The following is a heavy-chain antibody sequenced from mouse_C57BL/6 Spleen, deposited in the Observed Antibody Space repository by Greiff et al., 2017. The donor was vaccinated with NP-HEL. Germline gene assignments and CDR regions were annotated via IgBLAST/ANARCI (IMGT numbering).Heavy chain of an antibody. Sequence: QVQLKESGPELVKPGASVKISCKASGYSFTSYSIHWVKQRPGQGLEWIGWIYPGSGNTKYNEKFKGKATLTADTSSSTASLQLSRLTSADSAGYEWLLYEGGFAYWGQGTLVTVSA. V-gene: IGHV1-66*01. D-gene: IGHD2-12*01. J-gene: IGHJ3*01. CDR1: GYSFTSYS. CDR3: LLYEGGFAY. CDR2: IYPGSGNT.